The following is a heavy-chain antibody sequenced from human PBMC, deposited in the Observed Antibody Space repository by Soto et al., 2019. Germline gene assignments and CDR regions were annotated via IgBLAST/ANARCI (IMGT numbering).Heavy chain of an antibody. D-gene: IGHD3-3*01. Sequence: SETLSLTCTVSGGSISSSSYYWGWIRQPPGKGLEWIGSIYYSGSTYYNPSLKSRVTISVDTSKNQFSLKLSSVTAADTAVYYCASCYDFWSGYYTGCYFDYWGQGTLVTVSS. J-gene: IGHJ4*02. CDR2: IYYSGST. CDR3: ASCYDFWSGYYTGCYFDY. CDR1: GGSISSSSYY. V-gene: IGHV4-39*01.